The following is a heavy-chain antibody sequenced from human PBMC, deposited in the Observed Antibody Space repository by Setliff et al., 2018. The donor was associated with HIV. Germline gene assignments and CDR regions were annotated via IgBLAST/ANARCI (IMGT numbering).Heavy chain of an antibody. CDR2: FYFGGNT. CDR3: ARLKIYEGTSTLSTFMRGVARKYYFES. CDR1: GASISDNTYS. V-gene: IGHV4-39*01. D-gene: IGHD5-12*01. Sequence: SETLSLTCGVSGASISDNTYSWGWVRQPPGQGLEWLGSFYFGGNTHYNPSLKSRLTISVDTSTNQFSLRVTSVTAADTAIYYCARLKIYEGTSTLSTFMRGVARKYYFESWGQGKLVTVS. J-gene: IGHJ4*02.